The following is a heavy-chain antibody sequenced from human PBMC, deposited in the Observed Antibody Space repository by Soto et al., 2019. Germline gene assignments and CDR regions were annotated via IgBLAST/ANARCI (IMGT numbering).Heavy chain of an antibody. D-gene: IGHD2-2*01. CDR2: ISSSSSTI. V-gene: IGHV3-48*02. CDR3: ARVRGTIVVVPAANWFDP. Sequence: GGSLRLSCAASGFTFSSYSMNWVRQAPGKGLEWVSYISSSSSTIYYADSVKGRFTISRDNAKNSLYLQMNSLRDEDTAVYYCARVRGTIVVVPAANWFDPWGQGTLVTVSS. CDR1: GFTFSSYS. J-gene: IGHJ5*02.